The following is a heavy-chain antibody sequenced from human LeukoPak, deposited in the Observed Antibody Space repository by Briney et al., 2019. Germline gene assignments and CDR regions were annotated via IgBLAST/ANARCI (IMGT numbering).Heavy chain of an antibody. CDR3: AREVSGYSYGPNWFDP. D-gene: IGHD5-18*01. J-gene: IGHJ5*02. CDR2: IKTDGSEK. Sequence: GGSLRLSCEGSGFTFSNYWMGWVRQAPGKGLQWVANIKTDGSEKYYVDSVKGRFTISRDNAKNSLYLQMGSLRAEDMAVYYCAREVSGYSYGPNWFDPWGQGTLVTVSS. V-gene: IGHV3-7*01. CDR1: GFTFSNYW.